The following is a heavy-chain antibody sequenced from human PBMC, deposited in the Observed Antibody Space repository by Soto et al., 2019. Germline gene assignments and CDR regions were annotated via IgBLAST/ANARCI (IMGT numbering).Heavy chain of an antibody. J-gene: IGHJ3*02. CDR1: GYTFTSYY. CDR3: ARDCLGGDREWEAFDI. D-gene: IGHD1-26*01. Sequence: ASVKVSCKASGYTFTSYYMHWVRQAPGQGLEWMGIINPSGGSTSYAQKFQGRVTMTRDTSTSTVYMELSSLRSEDTAVYYCARDCLGGDREWEAFDIWGQGTMVTVSS. V-gene: IGHV1-46*03. CDR2: INPSGGST.